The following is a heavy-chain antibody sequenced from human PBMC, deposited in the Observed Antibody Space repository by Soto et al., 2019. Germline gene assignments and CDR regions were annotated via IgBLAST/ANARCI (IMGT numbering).Heavy chain of an antibody. J-gene: IGHJ4*02. D-gene: IGHD3-22*01. CDR3: ARGAVVNFDS. Sequence: QLQLQESGSGLVKPSQTLSLTCAVSGGSIRSGGSSWTWIRQPPGKGLEWIGYIYHSGSTYYNPSLKHRVTISVDRSKNQFSLKLTSVTAADTAVYYCARGAVVNFDSWGQGTLVTVSS. CDR2: IYHSGST. CDR1: GGSIRSGGSS. V-gene: IGHV4-30-2*01.